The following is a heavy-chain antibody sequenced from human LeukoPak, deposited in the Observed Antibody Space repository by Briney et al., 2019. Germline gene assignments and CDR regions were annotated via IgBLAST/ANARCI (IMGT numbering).Heavy chain of an antibody. V-gene: IGHV3-48*03. D-gene: IGHD3-10*02. CDR1: GSIFNNYE. Sequence: PGGSLRLSCEASGSIFNNYEMNWVRQAPGKGLEWVSYISGSGMSIYYADSVKGRFTISRDNAKNSLYLLMNSLRAEDTAVYYCAELGITMIGGVWGKGTTVTISS. CDR3: AELGITMIGGV. CDR2: ISGSGMSI. J-gene: IGHJ6*04.